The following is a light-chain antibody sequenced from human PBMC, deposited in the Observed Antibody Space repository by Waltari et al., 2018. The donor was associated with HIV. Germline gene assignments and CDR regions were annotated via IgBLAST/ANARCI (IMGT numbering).Light chain of an antibody. J-gene: IGLJ1*01. Sequence: QSALTQPAPVSGSPGQSITISCTGTSSDVGSYNVVSWYQQHPGKAPKLMIYEVKKRPAGVSNRFSGSKSGNMASLTISGLQAEDEADYHCCSYAGSSTHVFGTGTKVTVL. CDR3: CSYAGSSTHV. V-gene: IGLV2-23*02. CDR2: EVK. CDR1: SSDVGSYNV.